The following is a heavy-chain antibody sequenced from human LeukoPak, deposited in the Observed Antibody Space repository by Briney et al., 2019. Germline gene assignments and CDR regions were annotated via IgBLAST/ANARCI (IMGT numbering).Heavy chain of an antibody. J-gene: IGHJ5*02. CDR1: GYTFTSYD. CDR2: MNPNSGNT. V-gene: IGHV1-8*01. CDR3: ARGGRRFNWFDP. Sequence: ASVKVSCKASGYTFTSYDINWVRQATGQGLEWMGWMNPNSGNTGYAQKFQGRVTMTRNTSISTAYMELSSLRSEDTAVYYCARGGRRFNWFDPWGQGTLVTVSS.